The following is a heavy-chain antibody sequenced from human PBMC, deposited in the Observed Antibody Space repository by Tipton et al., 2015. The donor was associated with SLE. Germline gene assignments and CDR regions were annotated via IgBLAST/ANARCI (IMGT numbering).Heavy chain of an antibody. V-gene: IGHV4-4*02. CDR2: IYHSGST. D-gene: IGHD2-2*01. CDR3: ARAFGYCSSTSCPIKGGYYYYMDV. J-gene: IGHJ6*03. CDR1: GGSISSNNW. Sequence: TLSLTCAVSGGSISSNNWWSWVRQPPGKGLEWIGEIYHSGSTNYNPSLKSRVTISVDTSKNQFSLKLSSVTAADTAVYYCARAFGYCSSTSCPIKGGYYYYMDVWGKGTTVTVSS.